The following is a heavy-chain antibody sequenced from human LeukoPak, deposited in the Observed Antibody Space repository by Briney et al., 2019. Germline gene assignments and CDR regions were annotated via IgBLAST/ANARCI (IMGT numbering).Heavy chain of an antibody. D-gene: IGHD3-3*01. CDR1: GFIFSDYA. V-gene: IGHV3-48*01. Sequence: PGGSLRLSCAASGFIFSDYAMNWVRQAQGKGLEWISYISSSTTTIYYADSVKGRFTISRDNAKSSLFLQMNSLRAEDMAVYYCASGYDFSSGSKRGFDNWGQGTRVTVSS. J-gene: IGHJ4*02. CDR2: ISSSTTTI. CDR3: ASGYDFSSGSKRGFDN.